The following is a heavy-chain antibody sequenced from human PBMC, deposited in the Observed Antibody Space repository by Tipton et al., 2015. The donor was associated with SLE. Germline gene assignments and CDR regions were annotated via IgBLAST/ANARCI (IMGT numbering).Heavy chain of an antibody. V-gene: IGHV3-15*01. J-gene: IGHJ4*02. CDR1: GFTFSSYA. D-gene: IGHD1-26*01. CDR2: IKSKTDGGTT. CDR3: TMDLVGATGYFDY. Sequence: SLRLSCAASGFTFSSYAMSWVRQAPGKGLEWVGRIKSKTDGGTTDYAAPVKGRFTISRDDSKNTLYLQMNSLKTEDTAVYYCTMDLVGATGYFDYWGQGTLVTVSS.